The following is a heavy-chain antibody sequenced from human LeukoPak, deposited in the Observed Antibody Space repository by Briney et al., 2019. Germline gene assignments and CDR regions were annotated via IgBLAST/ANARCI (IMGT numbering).Heavy chain of an antibody. CDR3: ARASVLEWSLYYYYYYMDV. J-gene: IGHJ6*03. V-gene: IGHV1-8*03. CDR1: GYTFTSYD. D-gene: IGHD3-3*01. Sequence: GASVKVSCKASGYTFTSYDINWVRQVTGQGLEWMGWMNPNSGNTGYAQKFQGRVTITRNTSISTAYMELSSPRSEDTAVYYCARASVLEWSLYYYYYYMDVWGKGTTVTVSS. CDR2: MNPNSGNT.